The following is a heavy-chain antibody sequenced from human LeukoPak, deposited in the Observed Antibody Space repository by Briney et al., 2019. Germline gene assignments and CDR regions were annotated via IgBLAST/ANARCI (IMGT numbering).Heavy chain of an antibody. J-gene: IGHJ3*02. CDR2: ISSSGSTI. V-gene: IGHV3-48*03. CDR1: GFTFSSYE. Sequence: GGSLRLSCAASGFTFSSYEMNWFRQAPGKGLEWVSYISSSGSTIYYADSVKGRFTMSRDNAKNSLYLQMNSLRAEDTAVHYCARGGTQLTGESSAAFDIWGQGTMVTVSS. D-gene: IGHD7-27*01. CDR3: ARGGTQLTGESSAAFDI.